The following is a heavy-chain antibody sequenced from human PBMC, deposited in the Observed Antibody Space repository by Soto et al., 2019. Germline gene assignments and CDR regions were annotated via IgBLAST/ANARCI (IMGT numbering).Heavy chain of an antibody. V-gene: IGHV1-69*12. D-gene: IGHD3-10*01. CDR1: GGTFSSYA. CDR3: ARQGSNEYYYYGMDV. J-gene: IGHJ6*02. CDR2: SIRIFGTP. Sequence: QVQLVQSGAEVKKPGSSVKVSCKASGGTFSSYAINWVRQAPGQGLEWMGGSIRIFGTPDYEQRFQGRVTITADESTSTAYMELSSLRSEDTAVYYCARQGSNEYYYYGMDVWGQGTTVTVSS.